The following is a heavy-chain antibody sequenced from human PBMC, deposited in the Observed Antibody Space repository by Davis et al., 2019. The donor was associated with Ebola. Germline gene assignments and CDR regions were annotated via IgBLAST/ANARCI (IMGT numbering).Heavy chain of an antibody. CDR2: ISISSAFI. J-gene: IGHJ6*04. V-gene: IGHV3-21*01. Sequence: GESLKISCAASGFTFSTYTMTWVRQAPGKGLEWVSSISISSAFIYYADSVKGRFTVSRDNAKNTLYLQMNSLRVEDTAVYYCARDGIATFGKVKYYYGMDVWGKGTTVTVSS. D-gene: IGHD6-13*01. CDR3: ARDGIATFGKVKYYYGMDV. CDR1: GFTFSTYT.